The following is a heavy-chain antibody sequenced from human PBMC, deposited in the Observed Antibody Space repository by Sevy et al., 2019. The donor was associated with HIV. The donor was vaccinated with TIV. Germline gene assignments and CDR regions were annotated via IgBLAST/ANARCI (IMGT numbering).Heavy chain of an antibody. D-gene: IGHD1-26*01. J-gene: IGHJ4*02. CDR2: ISGSSDYV. CDR1: GFTFSSYN. V-gene: IGHV3-21*01. CDR3: AKWDADRRWYFDY. Sequence: GGSLRLSCAASGFTFSSYNMNWVRQAPGKGLEWVSSISGSSDYVFYADSVKGRFTISRDSDKNSLYFQMNSVRAEDTAVYYCAKWDADRRWYFDYWRQGTLVTVSS.